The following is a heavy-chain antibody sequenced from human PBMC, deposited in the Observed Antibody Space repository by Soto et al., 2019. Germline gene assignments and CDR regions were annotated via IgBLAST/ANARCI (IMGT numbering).Heavy chain of an antibody. CDR3: ARLRYGDYDY. D-gene: IGHD4-17*01. Sequence: SETLSLTCTVSGGSISSYYWSWIRQPPGKGLEWIGYIYYSGSTNYNPSLKSRVTISVDTSKNQFSLKLSSVTAADTAVYYCARLRYGDYDYWGQGTLVTVSS. CDR1: GGSISSYY. CDR2: IYYSGST. V-gene: IGHV4-59*08. J-gene: IGHJ4*02.